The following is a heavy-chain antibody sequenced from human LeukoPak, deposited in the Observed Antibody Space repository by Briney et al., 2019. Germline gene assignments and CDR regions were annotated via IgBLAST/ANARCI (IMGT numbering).Heavy chain of an antibody. CDR2: IYYSGST. V-gene: IGHV4-39*01. J-gene: IGHJ4*02. D-gene: IGHD6-13*01. Sequence: SETLSLTCAVYGGSFSNYYWSWIRQPPGKGLEWIGSIYYSGSTYYNPSLKSRVTISVDTSKNQFSLKLSSVTAADTAVYYCARHSGYSSSWYGYWGQGTLVTVSS. CDR1: GGSFSNYY. CDR3: ARHSGYSSSWYGY.